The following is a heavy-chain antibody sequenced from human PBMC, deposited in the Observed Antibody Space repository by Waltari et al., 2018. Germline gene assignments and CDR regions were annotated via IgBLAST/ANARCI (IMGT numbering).Heavy chain of an antibody. V-gene: IGHV3-9*01. CDR1: GFTFDDYA. CDR2: ISWNSGSI. CDR3: ATKKGRLFDY. Sequence: EVQLVESGGGLVQPGRSLRLSCAASGFTFDDYAMHWVRQAPGKGLEWVSGISWNSGSIGYADSVKGRFTISRDNAKNSLYLQMNSLRAEDTALYYCATKKGRLFDYWGQGTLVTVSS. J-gene: IGHJ4*02.